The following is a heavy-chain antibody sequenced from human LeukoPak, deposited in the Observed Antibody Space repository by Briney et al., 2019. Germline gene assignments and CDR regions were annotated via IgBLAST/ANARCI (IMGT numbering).Heavy chain of an antibody. Sequence: ASVKVSCKASGYTFTDYYMHWVRQAPGQGLEWMGWINPNSGGTNYAQKFQGWVTMTRDTSISTAYMELSRLRSDDTAVYYCAREIREGSIAVAANFDYWGQGTLVTVSS. J-gene: IGHJ4*02. CDR1: GYTFTDYY. V-gene: IGHV1-2*04. D-gene: IGHD6-19*01. CDR3: AREIREGSIAVAANFDY. CDR2: INPNSGGT.